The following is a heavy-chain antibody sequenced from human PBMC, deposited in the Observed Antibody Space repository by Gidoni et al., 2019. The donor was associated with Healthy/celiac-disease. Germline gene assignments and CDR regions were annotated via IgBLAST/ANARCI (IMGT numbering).Heavy chain of an antibody. CDR2: IYYSGST. J-gene: IGHJ5*02. CDR1: GGSISSYY. D-gene: IGHD6-13*01. CDR3: ALGPYSSSWYERHWFDP. Sequence: QVQLQESGPGLVKPSETLSLTCTVSGGSISSYYWSWIRQPPGKGLEWIGYIYYSGSTNYNPSLKSRVTISVDTSKNQFSLKLSSVTAADTAVYYCALGPYSSSWYERHWFDPWGQGTLVTVSS. V-gene: IGHV4-59*01.